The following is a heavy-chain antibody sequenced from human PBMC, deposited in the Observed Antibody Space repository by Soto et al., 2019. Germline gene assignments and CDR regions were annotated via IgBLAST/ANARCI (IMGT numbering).Heavy chain of an antibody. CDR3: ATTGIRGYSYGIFDY. V-gene: IGHV1-69*01. D-gene: IGHD5-18*01. CDR1: GGTFSSYA. CDR2: IIPIFGTA. Sequence: QVQLVQSGAEVKKPGSSVKVSCKASGGTFSSYAISWVRQAPGQGLEWMGGIIPIFGTANYAQKFQGRVTITADESTSTAYMELISLRSEDTDVYYCATTGIRGYSYGIFDYWGQGTLVTVSS. J-gene: IGHJ4*02.